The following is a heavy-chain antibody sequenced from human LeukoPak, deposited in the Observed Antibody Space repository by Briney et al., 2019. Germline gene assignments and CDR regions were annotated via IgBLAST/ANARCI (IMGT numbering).Heavy chain of an antibody. CDR1: GYTFTGYY. V-gene: IGHV1-2*02. CDR3: ARVLDSSYPVCDC. J-gene: IGHJ4*02. D-gene: IGHD5-12*01. Sequence: ASVKVSCKTSGYTFTGYYILWVRQAPAQGFEWMGWINPNSGVTNYAQKFQGRVTMTRDTSISTVYMELSRLRSEDTAVYYCARVLDSSYPVCDCWGQGTLVTVSS. CDR2: INPNSGVT.